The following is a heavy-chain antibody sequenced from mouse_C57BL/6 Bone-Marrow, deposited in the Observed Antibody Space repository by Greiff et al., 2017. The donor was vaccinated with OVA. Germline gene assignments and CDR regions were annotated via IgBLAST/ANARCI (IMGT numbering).Heavy chain of an antibody. V-gene: IGHV1-55*01. J-gene: IGHJ1*03. CDR3: ARGAVVAHWDFDV. CDR1: GYTFTSYW. Sequence: QVQLQQPGAELVKPGASVKMSCKASGYTFTSYWITWVKQRSGQGLEWIGDIYPGSGSTNYNEEFKSKATLTVDTSSSTAYMQLSSLTSEDSAVYYCARGAVVAHWDFDVWGTGTTVTVS. CDR2: IYPGSGST. D-gene: IGHD1-1*01.